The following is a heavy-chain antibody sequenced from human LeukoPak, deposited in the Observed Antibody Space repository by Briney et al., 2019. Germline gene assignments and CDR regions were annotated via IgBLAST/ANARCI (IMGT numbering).Heavy chain of an antibody. CDR1: RYTFTSYG. J-gene: IGHJ6*03. D-gene: IGHD6-13*01. Sequence: ASVKVSCKASRYTFTSYGISWVRQAPGHRREWMGWISAYKGNTNYAQKRQGRVSMTTDTSTSTDYMELRSLRSDDTAVYYCARDRGEKDIAAAFYYYYMDVWGKGTTVTISS. CDR3: ARDRGEKDIAAAFYYYYMDV. CDR2: ISAYKGNT. V-gene: IGHV1-18*01.